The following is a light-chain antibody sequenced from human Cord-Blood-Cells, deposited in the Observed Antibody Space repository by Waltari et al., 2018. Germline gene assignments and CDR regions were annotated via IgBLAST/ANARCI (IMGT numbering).Light chain of an antibody. CDR3: CSYAGSSTVV. CDR2: EGS. J-gene: IGLJ2*01. Sequence: QSALTQPASVSGSPGQSITISCPGTSSAVGGSKLVSWYQQHPGKAPKLMIYEGSKRPSGVSNRFSGSKSGNTASLTISGLQAEDEADYYCCSYAGSSTVVFGGGTKLTVL. CDR1: SSAVGGSKL. V-gene: IGLV2-23*01.